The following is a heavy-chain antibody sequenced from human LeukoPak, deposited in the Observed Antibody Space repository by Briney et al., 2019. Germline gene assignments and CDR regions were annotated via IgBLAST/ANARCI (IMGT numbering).Heavy chain of an antibody. J-gene: IGHJ5*02. CDR3: ARRDCDSIKCRGSNWFDP. D-gene: IGHD3-22*01. V-gene: IGHV3-30*03. Sequence: GGSLRLSCAAYGSTFSSYGMHWVRQAPGKGLEWVAVISYDGSTKDYADSVRGRFTISRDNAKKSLYLQMNNLRAEDTAVYYCARRDCDSIKCRGSNWFDPWGQGTLVSVSS. CDR2: ISYDGSTK. CDR1: GSTFSSYG.